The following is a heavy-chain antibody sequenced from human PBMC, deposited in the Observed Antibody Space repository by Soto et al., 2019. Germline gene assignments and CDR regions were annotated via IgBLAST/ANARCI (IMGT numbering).Heavy chain of an antibody. J-gene: IGHJ4*02. CDR1: GFTFSSDG. CDR2: IWYDGSQK. Sequence: QVHLVESGGSVVQPGRSLRLSCAASGFTFSSDGMHWVRQAPGKGLEWVAVIWYDGSQKYYADSVKGRFTISRDNFKNTLYLHMNSLRAEDTAVYYCVRYNTGRSDYWGQGTLVTVSS. V-gene: IGHV3-33*01. D-gene: IGHD1-20*01. CDR3: VRYNTGRSDY.